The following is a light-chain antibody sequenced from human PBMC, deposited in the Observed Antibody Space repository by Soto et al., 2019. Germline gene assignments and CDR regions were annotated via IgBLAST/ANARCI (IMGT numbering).Light chain of an antibody. CDR1: QSISSS. V-gene: IGKV1-39*01. J-gene: IGKJ4*01. Sequence: DNQMTQTPSSVSASVGDRVNITCRASQSISSSRSWYQQTPGTAPKLLIYAASNLHSGGPSRFSGSGSGTDFTLTISGLQPEDSATYYCQETYTIPLTFGGVTKVEIK. CDR2: AAS. CDR3: QETYTIPLT.